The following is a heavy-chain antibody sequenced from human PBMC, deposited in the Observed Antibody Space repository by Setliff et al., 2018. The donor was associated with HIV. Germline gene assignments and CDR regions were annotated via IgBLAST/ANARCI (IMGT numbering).Heavy chain of an antibody. CDR2: VKQDGSDK. Sequence: GGSLRLSCAASGFTFNRFWMSWVRQAPGKGLEWVANVKQDGSDKYYVDSVKGRFTISRDNAKDSVYRQMNSLRAEDTALYYCVKEGYSSVSGAYVWGSDYFDYWSQGALVAVSS. D-gene: IGHD6-19*01. V-gene: IGHV3-7*01. CDR1: GFTFNRFW. J-gene: IGHJ4*02. CDR3: VKEGYSSVSGAYVWGSDYFDY.